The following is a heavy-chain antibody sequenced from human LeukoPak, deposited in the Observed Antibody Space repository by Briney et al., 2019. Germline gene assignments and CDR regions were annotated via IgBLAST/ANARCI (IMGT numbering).Heavy chain of an antibody. CDR3: ARAPGRDNWIDP. D-gene: IGHD1-26*01. J-gene: IGHJ5*02. CDR1: DGSISNYY. Sequence: SETLSLTCTVSDGSISNYYWSWIRQAPGKGLEWIGNMRFSGSAYMRFSGSANYIPSLKSRVTITLDTSKKQFSLNLTSVTAADTALYYCARAPGRDNWIDPWDQGTLVTVSS. V-gene: IGHV4-59*13. CDR2: MRFSGSA.